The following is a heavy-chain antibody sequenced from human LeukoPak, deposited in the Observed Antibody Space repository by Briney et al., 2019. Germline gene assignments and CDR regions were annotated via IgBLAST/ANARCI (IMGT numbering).Heavy chain of an antibody. CDR3: AREGEGYYDAFDI. CDR2: IWFDGSNK. CDR1: GFTFSNYG. D-gene: IGHD3-16*01. J-gene: IGHJ3*02. Sequence: QTGGSLRLSCTASGFTFSNYGMHWVRQAPGKGLEWVAIIWFDGSNKYYADSVKGRFTISRDNSKNTLYLQMNSLRAEDTAVYYCAREGEGYYDAFDIWGQGTMVTVSS. V-gene: IGHV3-33*01.